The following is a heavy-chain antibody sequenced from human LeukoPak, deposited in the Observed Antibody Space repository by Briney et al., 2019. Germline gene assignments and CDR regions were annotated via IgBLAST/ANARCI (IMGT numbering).Heavy chain of an antibody. V-gene: IGHV4-59*01. J-gene: IGHJ4*02. D-gene: IGHD3-10*01. CDR3: ARSYYYGSGSYLH. Sequence: PSETLSLTCTVSGGSISSYYWSWIRQPPGRGLEWIGYIYYSGSTNYNPSLKSRVTISVDTSKNQFSLKLSSVTAADTAVYYCARSYYYGSGSYLHWGQGTLVTVSS. CDR2: IYYSGST. CDR1: GGSISSYY.